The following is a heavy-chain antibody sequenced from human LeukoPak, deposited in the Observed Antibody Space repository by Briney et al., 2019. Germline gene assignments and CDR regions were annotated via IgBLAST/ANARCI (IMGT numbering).Heavy chain of an antibody. CDR1: GYTFTSYG. CDR2: ISAYNGNT. D-gene: IGHD3-10*01. CDR3: ARDQLLWFGELGYNWFDP. Sequence: ASVKVSCKASGYTFTSYGISWVRQAPGQGLEWMGWISAYNGNTNYAQKLQGRVTMTTDTSTSTAYMELRSLRSDDTAVYYCARDQLLWFGELGYNWFDPWGQGTLVTVSS. J-gene: IGHJ5*02. V-gene: IGHV1-18*01.